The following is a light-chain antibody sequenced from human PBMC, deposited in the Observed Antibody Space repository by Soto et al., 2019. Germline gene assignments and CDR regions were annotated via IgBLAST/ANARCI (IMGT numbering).Light chain of an antibody. CDR1: QSILDSDGKTY. Sequence: IVMTQPPLPLSVTNGQSASISCRSSQSILDSDGKTYLYWFLQKSGQPPHLLIYEVSNRLSGVPDRFRGSGSGTDFILEISRVEAEDVGVYYCVQSTQLPRTFGGGTKVDIK. CDR3: VQSTQLPRT. J-gene: IGKJ4*01. CDR2: EVS. V-gene: IGKV2D-29*01.